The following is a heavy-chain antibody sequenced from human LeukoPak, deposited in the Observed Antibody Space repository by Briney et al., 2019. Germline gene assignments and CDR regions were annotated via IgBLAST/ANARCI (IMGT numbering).Heavy chain of an antibody. CDR2: MYYSGST. V-gene: IGHV4-30-4*01. J-gene: IGHJ5*02. CDR1: GGSISSGDYY. D-gene: IGHD3-22*01. CDR3: ARPYYYDSRIDP. Sequence: SQTLSLTCAVSGGSISSGDYYWSWIRQPPGKGLEWIVYMYYSGSTYYNPSLKSRVTMSADTSKNQLSLKLSSVTAADTAVYYCARPYYYDSRIDPWGQGILVTVSS.